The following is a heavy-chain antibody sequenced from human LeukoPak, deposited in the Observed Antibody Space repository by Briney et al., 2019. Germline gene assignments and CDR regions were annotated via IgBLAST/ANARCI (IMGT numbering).Heavy chain of an antibody. CDR1: GYPFTSYG. CDR3: ARDRLRYCSSTSCSPNDY. J-gene: IGHJ4*02. Sequence: ASVKVSCKASGYPFTSYGIRWVRQAPGQGLEWVGWISAYNGNTNYAQKLQGRVTKTTDTTTSTAYMELASLRSDDTAVYYCARDRLRYCSSTSCSPNDYWGQGTLVTVSS. CDR2: ISAYNGNT. V-gene: IGHV1-18*01. D-gene: IGHD2-2*01.